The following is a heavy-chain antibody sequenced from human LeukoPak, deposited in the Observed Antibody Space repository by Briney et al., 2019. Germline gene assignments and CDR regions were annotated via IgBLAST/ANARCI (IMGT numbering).Heavy chain of an antibody. CDR3: ARVGVPRYFQH. Sequence: SETLSLTXAVYGGSFSGYYWSWIRQPPGKGLEWIGEINHSGSTNYNPSLKSRVTISVDTSKNQFSLKLSSVTAADTAVYYCARVGVPRYFQHWGQGTLVTVSS. CDR2: INHSGST. CDR1: GGSFSGYY. D-gene: IGHD3-16*01. V-gene: IGHV4-34*01. J-gene: IGHJ1*01.